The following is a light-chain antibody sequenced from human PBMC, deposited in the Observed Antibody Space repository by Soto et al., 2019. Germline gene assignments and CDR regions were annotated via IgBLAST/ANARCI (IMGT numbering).Light chain of an antibody. CDR2: DVT. CDR1: SSDVGGYNY. CDR3: CSYAGSYTYV. V-gene: IGLV2-11*01. J-gene: IGLJ1*01. Sequence: LAQPCSVSGSPGQSVTISCTGSSSDVGGYNYVSWYQQHPGKAPKLMIYDVTRRPSGVPDRFSGSKSGNTASLTISGLQAEDEADYYCCSYAGSYTYVFGTGTKVTVL.